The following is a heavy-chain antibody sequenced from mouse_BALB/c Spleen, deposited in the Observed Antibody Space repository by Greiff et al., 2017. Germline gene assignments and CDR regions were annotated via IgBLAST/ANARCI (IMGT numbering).Heavy chain of an antibody. J-gene: IGHJ4*01. CDR1: GFTFSSYA. CDR3: ARRSTMITTYAMDY. D-gene: IGHD2-4*01. V-gene: IGHV5-9-4*01. Sequence: EVQVVESGGGLVKPGGSLKLSCAASGFTFSSYAMSWVRQSPEKRLEWVAEISSGGSYTYYPDTVTGRFTISRDNAKNTLYLEMSSLRSEDTAMYYCARRSTMITTYAMDYWGQGTSVTVSS. CDR2: ISSGGSYT.